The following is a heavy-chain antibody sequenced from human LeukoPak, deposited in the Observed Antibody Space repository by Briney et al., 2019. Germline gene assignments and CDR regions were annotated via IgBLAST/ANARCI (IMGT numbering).Heavy chain of an antibody. CDR2: ISSSSSYI. CDR1: GFTFSTYS. J-gene: IGHJ4*02. D-gene: IGHD6-13*01. V-gene: IGHV3-21*01. Sequence: GGSLRLSCAASGFTFSTYSMSWVRQAPGKGLEWVSSISSSSSYIYYADSLKGRFTISRDNAQNSLYLQMNSLRAEDTAVYFCARATAAAGGTLDYWGQGTLVTVSS. CDR3: ARATAAAGGTLDY.